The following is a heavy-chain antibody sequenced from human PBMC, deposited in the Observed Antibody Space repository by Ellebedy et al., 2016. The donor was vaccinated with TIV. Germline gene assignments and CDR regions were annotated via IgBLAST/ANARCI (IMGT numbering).Heavy chain of an antibody. J-gene: IGHJ6*03. CDR1: GGSASRYF. V-gene: IGHV4-4*07. CDR3: ARVHCSITTCDYYYMDV. CDR2: IFTSGSF. Sequence: SETLSLTXTVSGGSASRYFWSWIRQPAGKGLEWIRRIFTSGSFNYNPSLMSRVTMSVVTSKNQISLRLNSVTAADTAVYYCARVHCSITTCDYYYMDVWGKGTTVTVSS. D-gene: IGHD1-1*01.